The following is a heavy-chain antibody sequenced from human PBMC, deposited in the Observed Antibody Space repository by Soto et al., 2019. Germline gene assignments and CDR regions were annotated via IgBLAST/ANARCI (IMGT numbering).Heavy chain of an antibody. CDR2: IYNSEST. CDR1: GGSISKYY. J-gene: IGHJ4*02. D-gene: IGHD2-15*01. CDR3: ARHTPAISISDH. Sequence: SETLSLTCTVSGGSISKYYWSWSRQPPGKGLEWIGYIYNSESTNYNPSLKSRVTISVDTSKNQFSLKLSSVTAADTAVYYCARHTPAISISDHWGQGTPVTVS. V-gene: IGHV4-59*08.